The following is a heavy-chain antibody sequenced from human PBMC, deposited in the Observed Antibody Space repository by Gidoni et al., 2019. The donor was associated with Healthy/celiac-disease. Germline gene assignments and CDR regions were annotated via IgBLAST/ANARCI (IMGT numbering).Heavy chain of an antibody. CDR1: GGSISSSSYY. J-gene: IGHJ4*02. Sequence: QLQLQESGPGLVKPSETLSLTCTVSGGSISSSSYYWGWIRQPPGKGLGWIGSIYYSGSTYYTPSLKSRVTISVDTSKNQFSLKRSSVTAADTAVYYCARQRGGGSGSYPLDYWGQGTLVTVSS. CDR3: ARQRGGGSGSYPLDY. CDR2: IYYSGST. D-gene: IGHD3-10*01. V-gene: IGHV4-39*01.